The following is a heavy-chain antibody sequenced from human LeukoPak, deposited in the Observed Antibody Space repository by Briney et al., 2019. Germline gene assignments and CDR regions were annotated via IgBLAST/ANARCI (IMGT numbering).Heavy chain of an antibody. CDR2: IYHSGST. D-gene: IGHD6-6*01. J-gene: IGHJ4*02. V-gene: IGHV4-30-2*01. CDR1: GGSISSGGYY. CDR3: ASSTQSIAARDY. Sequence: KTSETLSLTCTVSGGSISSGGYYWSWIRQPPGKGLEWIGYIYHSGSTYYNPSLKSRVTISVDRSKNQFSLKLSSVTAADTAVYYCASSTQSIAARDYWGQGTLVTVSS.